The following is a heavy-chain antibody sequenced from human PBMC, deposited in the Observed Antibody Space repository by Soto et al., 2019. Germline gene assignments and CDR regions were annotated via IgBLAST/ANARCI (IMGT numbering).Heavy chain of an antibody. J-gene: IGHJ6*02. D-gene: IGHD2-2*01. CDR1: GGSISSGGYY. Sequence: QVQLQESGPGLVKPSQTLSLTCTVSGGSISSGGYYWSWIRQHPGKGLEWIGYIYYSGSTYYNPSLKSRVTISVDTSKNQFSLKLSSVTAADTAVYNCARVVPAAIYYGMDVWGQGTTVTVSS. CDR2: IYYSGST. V-gene: IGHV4-31*03. CDR3: ARVVPAAIYYGMDV.